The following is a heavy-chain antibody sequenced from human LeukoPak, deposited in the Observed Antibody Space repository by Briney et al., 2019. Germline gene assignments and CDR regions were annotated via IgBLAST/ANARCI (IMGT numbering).Heavy chain of an antibody. D-gene: IGHD5-18*01. Sequence: PGGSLRLSCAASAFTFSSYALSWVRQAPGKGLEWVSAISGSGGSAYYADSVKGRFTISRDNSKNILYLQMNSLRADDTAVYYCAKIYSWILRYFDYWAREPWSPSPQ. CDR1: AFTFSSYA. V-gene: IGHV3-23*01. CDR3: AKIYSWILRYFDY. CDR2: ISGSGGSA. J-gene: IGHJ4*02.